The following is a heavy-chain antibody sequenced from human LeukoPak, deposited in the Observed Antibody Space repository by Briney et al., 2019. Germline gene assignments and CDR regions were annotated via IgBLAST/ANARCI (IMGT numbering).Heavy chain of an antibody. CDR2: AYFSSMWSK. CDR3: ARRQYSGYEVYFDY. V-gene: IGHV6-1*01. D-gene: IGHD5-12*01. J-gene: IGHJ4*02. CDR1: GDSVSSNSAS. Sequence: SQTLSLTCAISGDSVSSNSASWNWFRQSPSRGLEWLGRAYFSSMWSKDYAESVKSRISISPDTSKNQVSLQLDSVTPEDTAVYYCARRQYSGYEVYFDYWGQGTLVTVSS.